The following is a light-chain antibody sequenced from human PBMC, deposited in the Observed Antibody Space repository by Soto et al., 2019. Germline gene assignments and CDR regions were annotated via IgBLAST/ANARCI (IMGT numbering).Light chain of an antibody. V-gene: IGKV1-5*01. CDR3: QQYQSYWT. J-gene: IGKJ1*01. CDR2: AAS. Sequence: DIQMTQSPSTLSASVGDRVTITCRASQSISNWLAWYQHKPGQAPSLLIYAASHLGIGVPSRFSGSGSGTDFTLTLGVLQPDDVATYFCQQYQSYWTFGQGTKVECK. CDR1: QSISNW.